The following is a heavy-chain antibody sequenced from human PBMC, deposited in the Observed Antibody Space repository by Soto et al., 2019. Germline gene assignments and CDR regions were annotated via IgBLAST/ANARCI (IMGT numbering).Heavy chain of an antibody. CDR2: ISAYNGNT. J-gene: IGHJ5*02. CDR1: GYTFTSYG. D-gene: IGHD5-18*01. CDR3: ARDGRGTGMGFTAGDCFDP. Sequence: QVQLVQSGAEVKKPGASVKVSCKASGYTFTSYGISWVRQAPGQGLEWMGWISAYNGNTDYAQKRQGRVTMTTDTSTSTAYMELRSLRSDDTAVYYCARDGRGTGMGFTAGDCFDPWGQGTLVTVSS. V-gene: IGHV1-18*01.